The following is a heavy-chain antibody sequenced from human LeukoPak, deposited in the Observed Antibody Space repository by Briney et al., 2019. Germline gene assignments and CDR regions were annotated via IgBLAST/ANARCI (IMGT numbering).Heavy chain of an antibody. V-gene: IGHV1-46*01. CDR2: INPSGGST. J-gene: IGHJ5*02. Sequence: ASAKVSCKASGYTFTSYYMHWVRQAPGQGLEWMGIINPSGGSTSYAQKFQGRVTMTRDTSTSTVYMELSSLRSEDTAVYYCARALHMVTTFPFSGTEFWFDPWGQGTLVTVSS. D-gene: IGHD4-17*01. CDR1: GYTFTSYY. CDR3: ARALHMVTTFPFSGTEFWFDP.